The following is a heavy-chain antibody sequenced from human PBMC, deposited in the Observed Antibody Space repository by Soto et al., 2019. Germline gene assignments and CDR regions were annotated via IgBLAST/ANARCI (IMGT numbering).Heavy chain of an antibody. CDR1: GYTFTSYG. J-gene: IGHJ6*02. Sequence: GASVKVSCKASGYTFTSYGISWVRQAPGQGLEGMGWISAYNGNANYAQKLQGRVTMTTDTTTSTAYMELRSLRSDDTAVYYCARVGSRGEYQLLYADYYYYGMDVWGQGTTVTVSS. CDR2: ISAYNGNA. CDR3: ARVGSRGEYQLLYADYYYYGMDV. V-gene: IGHV1-18*01. D-gene: IGHD2-2*02.